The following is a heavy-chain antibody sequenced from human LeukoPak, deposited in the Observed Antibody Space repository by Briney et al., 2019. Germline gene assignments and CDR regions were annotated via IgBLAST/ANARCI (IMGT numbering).Heavy chain of an antibody. CDR2: INPNSGAT. CDR3: TRAKRVIFDY. V-gene: IGHV1-2*02. J-gene: IGHJ4*02. D-gene: IGHD1-1*01. CDR1: GYTFTGYY. Sequence: VASVKVSCKASGYTFTGYYMHWVRQAPGQGLGWMGWINPNSGATLYAQKFQGRVTMTRDTSINTAYMELSSLRSDDTAVYYCTRAKRVIFDYWGQGTLVTVSS.